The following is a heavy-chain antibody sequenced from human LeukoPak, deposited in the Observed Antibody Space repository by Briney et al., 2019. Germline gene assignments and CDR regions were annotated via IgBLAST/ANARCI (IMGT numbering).Heavy chain of an antibody. CDR3: GGTYYDFWSGYFGAFDI. V-gene: IGHV4-59*12. CDR2: IYYSGST. D-gene: IGHD3-3*01. CDR1: GGSTSSYC. Sequence: PSETLSLTCTVSGGSTSSYCWSWIRQPPGKGLEWIGYIYYSGSTNYNPSLKSRVTISVDTSKNQFSLKLSSVTAADTAVYYCGGTYYDFWSGYFGAFDIWGQGTMVTVSS. J-gene: IGHJ3*02.